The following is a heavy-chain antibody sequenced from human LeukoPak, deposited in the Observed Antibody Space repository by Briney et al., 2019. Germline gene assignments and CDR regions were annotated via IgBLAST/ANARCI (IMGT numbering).Heavy chain of an antibody. CDR1: GYSISSPDY. Sequence: SETLSLTCTVSGYSISSPDYWAWIRQPPGKGLEWIGSLYHSGSTYYNPSLKSRVTTSVDTSKNLFSLKLSSVTAADTAVYYCARVGPVGETTRDAFDIWGQGTMVTVSS. CDR2: LYHSGST. CDR3: ARVGPVGETTRDAFDI. J-gene: IGHJ3*02. V-gene: IGHV4-38-2*02. D-gene: IGHD1-26*01.